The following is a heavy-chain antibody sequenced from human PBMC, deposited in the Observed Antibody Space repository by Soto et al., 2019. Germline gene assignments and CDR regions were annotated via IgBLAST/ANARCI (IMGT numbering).Heavy chain of an antibody. CDR1: GGAVSGFY. CDR2: INYSGSA. V-gene: IGHV4-59*02. Sequence: PSETLSLTCSVSGGAVSGFYWSWIRQPPGGRLEWIGYINYSGSANDNPSLRSRVTISVDTSKNQLSLRLISVTAADTAVYFCARRIYGVNDYWGRGTLVTVSS. CDR3: ARRIYGVNDY. J-gene: IGHJ4*02. D-gene: IGHD3-16*01.